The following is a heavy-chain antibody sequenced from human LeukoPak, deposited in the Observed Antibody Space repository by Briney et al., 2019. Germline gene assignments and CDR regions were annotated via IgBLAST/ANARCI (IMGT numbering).Heavy chain of an antibody. V-gene: IGHV3-23*01. CDR1: GFTFSRYS. CDR3: AKTPKTGSFDY. Sequence: GGSLRLSCAASGFTFSRYSMNWVRQAPGKGLEWLSTISDIGGNTYYADSVKGRFTISRDNSRNTLYLQMNSLRVEDTAVYFCAKTPKTGSFDYWGQGTLVTVSS. J-gene: IGHJ4*02. CDR2: ISDIGGNT. D-gene: IGHD7-27*01.